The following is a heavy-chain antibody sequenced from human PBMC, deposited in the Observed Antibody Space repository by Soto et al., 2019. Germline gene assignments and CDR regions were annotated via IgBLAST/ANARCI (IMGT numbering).Heavy chain of an antibody. J-gene: IGHJ5*02. CDR3: ARESSIVVQFLKSPYYNWFDP. CDR2: IIPIFGTA. CDR1: GGTFSSYA. Sequence: VASVKVSCKASGGTFSSYATSWVRQAPGQGLEWMGGIIPIFGTANYAQKFQGRVTITADKSTSTAYMELSSLRSEDTAVYYCARESSIVVQFLKSPYYNWFDPWGQGTLGTVSS. V-gene: IGHV1-69*06. D-gene: IGHD3-3*01.